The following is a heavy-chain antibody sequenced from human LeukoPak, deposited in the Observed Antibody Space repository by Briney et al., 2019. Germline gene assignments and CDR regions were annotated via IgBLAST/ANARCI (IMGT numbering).Heavy chain of an antibody. CDR3: AIPADIVTGAFDI. Sequence: ASVKVSSTASGYTFTSYYMHWVRQAPGQGLEWMGIINPSGGSTSYAQKFQGRVTMTRDMSTSTVYMELSSLRSEDTAVYYCAIPADIVTGAFDIWGQGTMVTVSS. D-gene: IGHD2-15*01. V-gene: IGHV1-46*01. CDR1: GYTFTSYY. CDR2: INPSGGST. J-gene: IGHJ3*02.